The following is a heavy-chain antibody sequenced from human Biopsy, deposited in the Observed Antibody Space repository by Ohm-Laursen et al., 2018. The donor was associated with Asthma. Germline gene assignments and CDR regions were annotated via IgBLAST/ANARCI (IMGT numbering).Heavy chain of an antibody. D-gene: IGHD3-3*01. Sequence: GTLSLTCSMYGLSSSAYYWTWIRQTPGKGLEWIGESDHRGNTNTNATLKSRVTVSKAKSANEFSLKMKSVTAADTAIYYCARGPEWSGLDIWGQGTTVTVSS. CDR3: ARGPEWSGLDI. J-gene: IGHJ6*02. CDR1: GLSSSAYY. CDR2: SDHRGNT. V-gene: IGHV4-34*01.